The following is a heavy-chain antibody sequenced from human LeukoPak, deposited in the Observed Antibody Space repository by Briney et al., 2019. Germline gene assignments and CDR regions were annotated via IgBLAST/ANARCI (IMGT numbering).Heavy chain of an antibody. D-gene: IGHD2-2*02. V-gene: IGHV4-39*01. CDR3: ARHREAYTNSWFHY. J-gene: IGHJ5*01. CDR1: GGSFSSGSYY. CDR2: IYYSGTT. Sequence: SETLSLTCTVSGGSFSSGSYYWGWIRQPPGKGLEWIGSIYYSGTTYYNPSLKSRVTISVDTPENQFSLKLSSVTAADTAVYYCARHREAYTNSWFHYWGQETLVTVSS.